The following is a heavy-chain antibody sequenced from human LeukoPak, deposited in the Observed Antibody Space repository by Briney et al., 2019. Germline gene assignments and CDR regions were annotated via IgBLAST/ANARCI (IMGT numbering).Heavy chain of an antibody. CDR2: ISGSSGNT. CDR3: AKPAKTDYTDY. J-gene: IGHJ4*02. Sequence: GGTLRLSCAASGFTFSNYAMNWVRQAPGKGLEWVSAISGSSGNTYYADSVKGRFTISRDNSKNTLYLQMNSLRAEDTALYYCAKPAKTDYTDYWGQGTLVTVSS. V-gene: IGHV3-23*01. D-gene: IGHD1-14*01. CDR1: GFTFSNYA.